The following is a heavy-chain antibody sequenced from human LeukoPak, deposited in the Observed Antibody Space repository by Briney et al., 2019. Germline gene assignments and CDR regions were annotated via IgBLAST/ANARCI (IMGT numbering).Heavy chain of an antibody. V-gene: IGHV3-74*01. CDR3: ARVSVAGVLIFYFDY. CDR1: GFTFSSYW. J-gene: IGHJ4*02. CDR2: INSDGSST. D-gene: IGHD6-19*01. Sequence: PGGSLRLSCAASGFTFSSYWMHWVRQAPGKGLVWVSRINSDGSSTSYADSVEGRFTISRDNAKNTLYLQMNSLRAEDTAVYYCARVSVAGVLIFYFDYWGQGTLVTVSS.